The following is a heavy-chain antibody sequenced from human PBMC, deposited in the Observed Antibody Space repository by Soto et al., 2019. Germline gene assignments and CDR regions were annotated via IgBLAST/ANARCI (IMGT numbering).Heavy chain of an antibody. CDR2: INAGNGNT. V-gene: IGHV1-3*01. CDR1: GYTFTSYA. J-gene: IGHJ3*02. D-gene: IGHD2-15*01. Sequence: GASVKVSCKASGYTFTSYAMHWVRQAPGQRLEWMGWINAGNGNTKYSQKFQGRVTITRDTSASTAYMELSSLRSEDTAVYYCARAHLGYLLLQSRFCAFDIWGQGTMVTVSS. CDR3: ARAHLGYLLLQSRFCAFDI.